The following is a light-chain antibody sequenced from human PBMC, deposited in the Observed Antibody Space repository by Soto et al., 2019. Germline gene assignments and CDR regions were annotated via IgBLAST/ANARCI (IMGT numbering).Light chain of an antibody. V-gene: IGLV2-14*01. J-gene: IGLJ1*01. Sequence: QSVLTQPASVSGSPGQSITISCTGTSSDVGGYNYVSWYQQHPGKAPKPMIYDVSDRPSGVSNRFSGSKSGNTASLTISGLQAEDGADYYCSSYTSGFYVFGTGTKVTVL. CDR1: SSDVGGYNY. CDR2: DVS. CDR3: SSYTSGFYV.